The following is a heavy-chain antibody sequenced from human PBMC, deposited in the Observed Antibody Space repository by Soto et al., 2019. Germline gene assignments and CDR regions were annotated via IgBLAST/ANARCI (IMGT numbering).Heavy chain of an antibody. D-gene: IGHD3-10*01. J-gene: IGHJ4*02. V-gene: IGHV4-30-4*01. CDR2: VFYSGAT. CDR3: ARAGFSYGHLLF. CDR1: GGPIKTGDYY. Sequence: SETLSLTXNVSGGPIKTGDYYWNWIRQPPGKGLEWIGYVFYSGATNYSPSLKSRAAISMDTSKNQFSLSLTSVTAADTAVYYCARAGFSYGHLLFWGQGIRVTVSS.